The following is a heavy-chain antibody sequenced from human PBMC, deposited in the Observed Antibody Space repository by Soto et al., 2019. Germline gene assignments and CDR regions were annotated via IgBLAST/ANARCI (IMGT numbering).Heavy chain of an antibody. CDR2: IIPVLGVA. CDR3: AGGAGAAGGNLGS. V-gene: IGHV1-69*02. CDR1: GGSFNSYT. D-gene: IGHD6-13*01. J-gene: IGHJ4*02. Sequence: QVQLVQSGAEVKKPGSSVKVSCKASGGSFNSYTFSWVRQAPGQGPEWMGRIIPVLGVANYAQTFQGRVTITADKSTSPVYMDLNSLRSEDPAVYYCAGGAGAAGGNLGSWGQGTLVTVSS.